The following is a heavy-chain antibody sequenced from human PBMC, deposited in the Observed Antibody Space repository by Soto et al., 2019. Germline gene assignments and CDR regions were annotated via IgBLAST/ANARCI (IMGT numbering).Heavy chain of an antibody. CDR3: EKGRLRGLNNGNFDF. Sequence: GGSLRLSCAASGFTLGNFAMSWVRQAPGKGLEWVAVASGSGITTKYAASVKGRFIISKDNSNNTLSLEMHSLRAEDTGVYYCEKGRLRGLNNGNFDFWGQGTLVTVHS. CDR2: ASGSGITT. J-gene: IGHJ4*02. D-gene: IGHD1-20*01. V-gene: IGHV3-23*01. CDR1: GFTLGNFA.